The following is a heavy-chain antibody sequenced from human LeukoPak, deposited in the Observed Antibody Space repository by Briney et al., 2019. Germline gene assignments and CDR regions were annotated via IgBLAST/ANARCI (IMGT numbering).Heavy chain of an antibody. CDR1: GFTFSNYW. J-gene: IGHJ5*02. Sequence: GGSLRLSCEGSGFTFSNYWMGWVRQAPGKGLQWVANIKTDGSEKYYVDSVKGRFTISRDNAKNSLYLQMNSLRAEDTAVYYCARGGGYCSSTSCWETDPWGQGTLVTVSS. V-gene: IGHV3-7*01. CDR2: IKTDGSEK. CDR3: ARGGGYCSSTSCWETDP. D-gene: IGHD2-2*01.